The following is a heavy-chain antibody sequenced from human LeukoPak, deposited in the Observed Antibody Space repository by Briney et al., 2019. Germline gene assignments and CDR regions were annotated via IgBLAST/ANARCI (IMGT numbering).Heavy chain of an antibody. CDR1: GGSIRSHY. D-gene: IGHD6-13*01. V-gene: IGHV4-59*11. Sequence: KPSETLSLTCTVSGGSIRSHYWSWIRQPPGKGLEWIGYIYYSVSTNYNPSLKSRVTISVDTSKNQFSLKLSSGTAADTAVYYCARVGIAAVGHYYYYYMDVWGKGTTVTVSS. J-gene: IGHJ6*03. CDR2: IYYSVST. CDR3: ARVGIAAVGHYYYYYMDV.